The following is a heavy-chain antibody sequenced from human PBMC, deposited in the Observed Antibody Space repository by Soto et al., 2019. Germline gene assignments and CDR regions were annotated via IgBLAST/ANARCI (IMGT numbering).Heavy chain of an antibody. CDR3: AKESDSYAGSKWTLAS. V-gene: IGHV3-30*18. CDR1: GFTFSHHG. CDR2: VSSDGSIT. Sequence: QVQLVESGGGVVQPGRSLRLSCAASGFTFSHHGMHWVRQAPGKGLEWLTVVSSDGSITYDADSVKGRFAISRDNSKNPLNLQMNSLRTEETDLYYWAKESDSYAGSKWTLASGGQGILVTVSS. D-gene: IGHD2-21*01. J-gene: IGHJ4*02.